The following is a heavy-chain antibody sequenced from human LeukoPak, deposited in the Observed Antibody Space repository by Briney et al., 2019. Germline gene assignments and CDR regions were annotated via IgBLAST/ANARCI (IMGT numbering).Heavy chain of an antibody. J-gene: IGHJ4*02. Sequence: SETLSLTCAVSGYSISSGYYWGWIRQPPGKGLEWIGSICHSGSTYYNPSLKSRVTISVDTSKNQFSLKLSSVTAADTAVYYCARCERAAQPPFDYWGQGTLVTVSS. CDR3: ARCERAAQPPFDY. D-gene: IGHD6-13*01. CDR1: GYSISSGYY. V-gene: IGHV4-38-2*01. CDR2: ICHSGST.